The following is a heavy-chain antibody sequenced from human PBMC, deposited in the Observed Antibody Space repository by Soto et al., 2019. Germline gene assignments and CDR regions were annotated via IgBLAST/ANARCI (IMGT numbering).Heavy chain of an antibody. V-gene: IGHV3-23*01. CDR2: ISGSGGST. J-gene: IGHJ4*02. Sequence: GGSLRLSCAASGFTFSSYAMSWVRQAPGKGLEWVSAISGSGGSTYYADSVKGRFTISRDNSKNTLYLQMNSLRAEDTAVYYCAKDSLIGIATTRYFDYWGRGPLVTVSS. CDR3: AKDSLIGIATTRYFDY. D-gene: IGHD1-26*01. CDR1: GFTFSSYA.